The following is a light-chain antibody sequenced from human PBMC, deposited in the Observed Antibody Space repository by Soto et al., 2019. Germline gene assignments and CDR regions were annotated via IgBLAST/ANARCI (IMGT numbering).Light chain of an antibody. CDR3: CPYEGSSIFV. J-gene: IGLJ1*01. CDR2: EVS. V-gene: IGLV2-23*02. CDR1: SSDVGSYNL. Sequence: QSVLTQPASVSGSPGQSITISCTGTSSDVGSYNLVSWYQQHPGKAPKLMIYEVSKRPSGVSNRFSGSKSGNTASLTISGLTAEEEADYYCCPYEGSSIFVLGTGTKGT.